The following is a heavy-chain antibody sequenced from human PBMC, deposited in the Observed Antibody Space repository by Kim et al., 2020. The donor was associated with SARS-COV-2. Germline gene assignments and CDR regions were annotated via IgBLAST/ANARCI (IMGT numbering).Heavy chain of an antibody. V-gene: IGHV4-59*01. CDR3: ARTMNPHYYYYGLDV. CDR1: GGSISAYY. Sequence: SETLSLTCSVSGGSISAYYWSWIRQPPGKGLEWVGYVYPTGSTNYNPSLRSRVTMSLDTSKNQFSLRLNSVTAADTAVYYCARTMNPHYYYYGLDVWGQGTTVTVSS. CDR2: VYPTGST. J-gene: IGHJ6*02.